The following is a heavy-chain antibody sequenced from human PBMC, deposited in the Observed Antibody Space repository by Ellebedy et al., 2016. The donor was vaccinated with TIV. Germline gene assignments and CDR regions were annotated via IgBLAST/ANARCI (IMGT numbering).Heavy chain of an antibody. V-gene: IGHV5-51*01. D-gene: IGHD1-26*01. Sequence: GESLKISCKGSGYTFTNYWIAWVRQMPGKGLEWMGFIYPRDSDTRYSPSSQGQVTISVQKSINTAYLEWSSLKASDTGMYYCARLYSGSYRWFDPWGPGTLVTVSS. J-gene: IGHJ5*02. CDR1: GYTFTNYW. CDR3: ARLYSGSYRWFDP. CDR2: IYPRDSDT.